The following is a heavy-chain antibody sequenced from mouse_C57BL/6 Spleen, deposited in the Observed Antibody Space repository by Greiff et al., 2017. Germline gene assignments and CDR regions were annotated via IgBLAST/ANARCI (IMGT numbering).Heavy chain of an antibody. Sequence: VQLQQSGAELVRPGTSVTVSCKASGYAFTNYLIEWVKQRPGQGLEWIGVINPGSGGTNYNEKFKGKATLTADKSSSTAYMQLSSLTSEDSAVYFCARDTTVGFDYWGQGTTLTVSS. D-gene: IGHD1-1*01. CDR1: GYAFTNYL. CDR3: ARDTTVGFDY. J-gene: IGHJ2*01. V-gene: IGHV1-54*01. CDR2: INPGSGGT.